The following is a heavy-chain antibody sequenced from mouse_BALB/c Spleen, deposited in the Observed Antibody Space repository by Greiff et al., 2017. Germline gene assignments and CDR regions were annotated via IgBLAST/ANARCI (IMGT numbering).Heavy chain of an antibody. Sequence: DVMLVESGGGLVKPGGSLKLSCAASGFTFSDYYMYWVRQTPEKRLEWVATISDGGSYTYYPDSVKGRFTISRDNAKNNLYLQMSSLKSEDTAMYYCASDGYSYAMDYRGQGTSVTVAS. D-gene: IGHD2-3*01. CDR2: ISDGGSYT. CDR1: GFTFSDYY. CDR3: ASDGYSYAMDY. V-gene: IGHV5-4*02. J-gene: IGHJ4*01.